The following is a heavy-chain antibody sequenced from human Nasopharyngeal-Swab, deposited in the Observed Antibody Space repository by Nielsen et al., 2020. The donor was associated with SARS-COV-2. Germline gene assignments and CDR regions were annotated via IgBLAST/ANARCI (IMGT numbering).Heavy chain of an antibody. V-gene: IGHV1-46*01. J-gene: IGHJ3*02. CDR3: ARVLGHYDILTGYYSTQNDAFDI. CDR2: INPSGGST. Sequence: WVRQAPGQGLEWMGIINPSGGSTSYAQKLQGRVTMTRDTSTSTVYMELSSLRSEDTAVYYCARVLGHYDILTGYYSTQNDAFDIWGQGTMVTVSS. D-gene: IGHD3-9*01.